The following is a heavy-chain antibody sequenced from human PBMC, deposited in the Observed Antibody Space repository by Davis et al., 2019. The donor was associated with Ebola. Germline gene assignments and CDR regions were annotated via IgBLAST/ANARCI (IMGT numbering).Heavy chain of an antibody. CDR1: GGSSSGYY. D-gene: IGHD3-3*01. CDR2: IYYSGST. V-gene: IGHV4-59*01. J-gene: IGHJ6*02. Sequence: SETLSLTCAVYGGSSSGYYWSWIRQPPGKGLEWIGYIYYSGSTNYNPSLKSRVTISVDTSKNQFSLKLSSVTAADTAVYYCARDHGFTIFGYGMDVWGQGTTVTVSS. CDR3: ARDHGFTIFGYGMDV.